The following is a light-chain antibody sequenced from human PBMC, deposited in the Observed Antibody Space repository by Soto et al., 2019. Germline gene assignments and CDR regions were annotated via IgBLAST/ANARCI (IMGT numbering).Light chain of an antibody. Sequence: QSVLTQAPSASVAPGQRVTMSCSGSRSNIGTNTVNWYQQRPGTPPKFLIYDNYRRPSGVPDRFSGSQSGTSASLAINGLQSEDEAYYYCSAWDDSLNRPVFGGGTKLTVL. CDR1: RSNIGTNT. CDR2: DNY. V-gene: IGLV1-44*01. J-gene: IGLJ2*01. CDR3: SAWDDSLNRPV.